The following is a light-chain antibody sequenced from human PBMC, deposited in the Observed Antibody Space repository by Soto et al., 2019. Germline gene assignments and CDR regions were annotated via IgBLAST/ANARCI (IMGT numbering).Light chain of an antibody. J-gene: IGLJ3*02. V-gene: IGLV2-11*01. CDR2: DVT. CDR3: YSYAGSYTWV. CDR1: SSDVGGYNY. Sequence: QSALTQPRSVSGSPGQSVTISCTGTSSDVGGYNYVSWYQQHPGKAPKLMIYDVTKRPSGVPGRFSGSKSGNTASLTISGLQAEDEADYYCYSYAGSYTWVFGGGTKVTVL.